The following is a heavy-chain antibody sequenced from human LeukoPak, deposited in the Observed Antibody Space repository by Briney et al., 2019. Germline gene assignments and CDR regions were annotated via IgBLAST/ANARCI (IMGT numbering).Heavy chain of an antibody. CDR3: ARALGDCNGGSCYPGADY. J-gene: IGHJ4*02. CDR2: INHGGST. CDR1: GGSFSGYY. Sequence: PSETLSLTCDVYGGSFSGYYWSWIRQPPGKGLEWIGEINHGGSTNYNPSLKSRVTISVDTPKNQFSLKLSSVTAADTAVYYCARALGDCNGGSCYPGADYWGQGTLVTVSS. V-gene: IGHV4-34*01. D-gene: IGHD2-15*01.